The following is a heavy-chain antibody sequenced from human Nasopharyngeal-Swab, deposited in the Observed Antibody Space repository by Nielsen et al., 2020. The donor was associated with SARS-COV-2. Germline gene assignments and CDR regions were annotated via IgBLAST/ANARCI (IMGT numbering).Heavy chain of an antibody. CDR1: GFTFSSFG. Sequence: GESLKISCAASGFTFSSFGMHWVRQAPGKGLEWVAFIAHDASNEYYGDSVKGRFPISRDSSKQTLYLQMDSLRGEDTAVYYCARDAPAHYGAFYWGRGTLVTVSS. CDR3: ARDAPAHYGAFY. V-gene: IGHV3-30*03. CDR2: IAHDASNE. D-gene: IGHD4-17*01. J-gene: IGHJ4*02.